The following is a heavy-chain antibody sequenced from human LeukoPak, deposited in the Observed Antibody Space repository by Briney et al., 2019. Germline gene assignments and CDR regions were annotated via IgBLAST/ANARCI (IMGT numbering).Heavy chain of an antibody. CDR3: AKVSISGRAYPLFDS. CDR2: ISNSGTYP. Sequence: GGSLRLSCVASGFTFSRYAMSWVRQAPGKGLEWVSAISNSGTYPYYADSVKGQFTISRDNSNNTLYLQMNSLGAEDTAVYCCAKVSISGRAYPLFDSWGQGTLVAVSS. D-gene: IGHD5-12*01. J-gene: IGHJ4*02. CDR1: GFTFSRYA. V-gene: IGHV3-23*01.